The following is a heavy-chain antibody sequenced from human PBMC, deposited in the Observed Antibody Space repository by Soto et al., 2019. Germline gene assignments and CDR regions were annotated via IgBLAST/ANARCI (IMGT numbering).Heavy chain of an antibody. D-gene: IGHD4-17*01. J-gene: IGHJ6*02. V-gene: IGHV5-51*01. CDR2: IYPGDSDT. CDR1: GYSFTSYW. CDR3: ARHLREYGDLGYYYYGMDV. Sequence: GESLKISCKGSGYSFTSYWIGWVRQMPGKGLDWMGLIYPGDSDTRYSPSFQGQVTISADKSISTAYLQWSSLKASDTAMYYCARHLREYGDLGYYYYGMDVGGQGTTVTVSS.